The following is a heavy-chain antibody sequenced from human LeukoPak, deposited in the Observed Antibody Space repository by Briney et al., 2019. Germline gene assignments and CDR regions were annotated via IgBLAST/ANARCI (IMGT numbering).Heavy chain of an antibody. Sequence: SETLFLTCTVSGGSISSYYWSWIRQPPGKGLEWIGYIYYSGSTNYNPSLKSRVTISVGTSKNQFSLKLSSVTAADTAVYYCARVFYGSGSYYPQDVWGQGTTVTVSS. D-gene: IGHD3-10*01. V-gene: IGHV4-59*01. CDR1: GGSISSYY. CDR3: ARVFYGSGSYYPQDV. CDR2: IYYSGST. J-gene: IGHJ6*02.